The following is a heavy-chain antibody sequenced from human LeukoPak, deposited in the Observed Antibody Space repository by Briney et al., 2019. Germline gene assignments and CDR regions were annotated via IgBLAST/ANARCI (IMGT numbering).Heavy chain of an antibody. Sequence: PGGSLRLSCAASGFTFSTYAMSWVRQAPGKGLEWVSLITSSGSNTYYADPVKGRFTISRDNSKSTLYLQMNSLRSEDTAVYYCAPYCSSTSCYTGYWGQGTLVTVSS. V-gene: IGHV3-23*01. J-gene: IGHJ4*02. CDR2: ITSSGSNT. CDR1: GFTFSTYA. D-gene: IGHD2-2*02. CDR3: APYCSSTSCYTGY.